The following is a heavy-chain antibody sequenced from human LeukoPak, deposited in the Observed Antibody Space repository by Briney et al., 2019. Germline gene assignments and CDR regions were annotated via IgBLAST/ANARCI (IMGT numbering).Heavy chain of an antibody. CDR3: ARMLGYDSSGYYRGFFDY. CDR1: GFTVSNNY. CDR2: IYSGGST. J-gene: IGHJ4*02. Sequence: GVSLRLSCAASGFTVSNNYMSWVRQAPGKGLEWVSVIYSGGSTFYADSVKGRFSISRDNSKNTVYLQMNSLRAEDTAVYYCARMLGYDSSGYYRGFFDYWGQGTLVTVSS. V-gene: IGHV3-66*01. D-gene: IGHD3-22*01.